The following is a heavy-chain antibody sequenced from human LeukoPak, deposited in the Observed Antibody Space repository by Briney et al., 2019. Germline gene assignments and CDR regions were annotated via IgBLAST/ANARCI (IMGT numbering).Heavy chain of an antibody. D-gene: IGHD4-17*01. J-gene: IGHJ4*02. CDR1: GVSISSSNSY. CDR3: ARRTYGEPSFDY. CDR2: IYYSGNT. Sequence: PSETLSLTCTVSGVSISSSNSYWGWIRQPPGKGLEWIGSIYYSGNTYYNPSLKSRVTISVDTSKNQFSLKLSSVTAADTAVYYCARRTYGEPSFDYWGQGTLVTVSS. V-gene: IGHV4-39*01.